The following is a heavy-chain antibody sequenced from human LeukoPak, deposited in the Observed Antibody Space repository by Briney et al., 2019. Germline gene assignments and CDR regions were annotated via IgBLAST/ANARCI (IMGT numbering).Heavy chain of an antibody. CDR1: GFTFSSFP. CDR2: ISGSGDIT. J-gene: IGHJ3*02. V-gene: IGHV3-23*01. D-gene: IGHD1-26*01. Sequence: PGGSLRLSCAASGFTFSSFPMTWVRQGPGKGLEWVSAISGSGDITYYADSVKGRFTISRDNSKNTLHLQMNSLRAEDTAVYYCAGRIVGATKGNAFDIWGQGTMVTVSS. CDR3: AGRIVGATKGNAFDI.